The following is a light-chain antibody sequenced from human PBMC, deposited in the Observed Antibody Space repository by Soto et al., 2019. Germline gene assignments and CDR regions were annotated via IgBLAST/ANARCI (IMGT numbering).Light chain of an antibody. Sequence: EIGLTQSPGTLSLSTGERATLSCRASQRVNNNYLAWYQHKPGQSPRLLIYAASNMARGIPDRVGGSGSGTDFTLTVSSREPVDVAVYYCQQYGSAQWTFGQGTTVDI. CDR1: QRVNNNY. CDR3: QQYGSAQWT. V-gene: IGKV3-20*01. CDR2: AAS. J-gene: IGKJ1*01.